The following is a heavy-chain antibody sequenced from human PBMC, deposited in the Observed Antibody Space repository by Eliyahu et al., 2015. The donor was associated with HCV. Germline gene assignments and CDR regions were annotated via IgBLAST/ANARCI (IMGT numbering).Heavy chain of an antibody. V-gene: IGHV4-34*01. CDR3: ASWGNGPNDY. CDR2: INHSGST. J-gene: IGHJ4*02. Sequence: QVQLQQWGAGLLKPSETLSLTCAVYGGSFSGYYWSWIRQPPGKGLEWIGEINHSGSTNYNPSLKSRVTISVDTSKNQFSLKLSSVTAADTAVYYCASWGNGPNDYWGQGTLVTVSS. CDR1: GGSFSGYY. D-gene: IGHD3-16*01.